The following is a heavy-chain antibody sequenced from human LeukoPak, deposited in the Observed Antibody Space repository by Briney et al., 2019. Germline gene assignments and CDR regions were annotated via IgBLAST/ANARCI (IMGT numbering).Heavy chain of an antibody. D-gene: IGHD2-21*02. CDR1: GFTFSSYD. CDR2: ISAAGET. Sequence: GGALRLSCAASGFTFSSYDMHWVRQATGKGLEWVSAISAAGETYYLDSVKGRFTISRENAKNSLYLQMNSLRAGDTAVYYCVALGDRIYWGQGTLVTVSS. J-gene: IGHJ4*02. CDR3: VALGDRIY. V-gene: IGHV3-13*01.